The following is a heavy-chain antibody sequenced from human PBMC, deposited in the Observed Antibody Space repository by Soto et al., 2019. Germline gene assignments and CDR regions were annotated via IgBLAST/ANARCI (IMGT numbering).Heavy chain of an antibody. J-gene: IGHJ6*02. D-gene: IGHD2-15*01. CDR1: GFTFSTHG. CDR2: TSYDGTNK. CDR3: AKDLSGARWYYDALDV. V-gene: IGHV3-30*18. Sequence: GGSLRLSCEVSGFTFSTHGMHWVRQAPGKGLEWVAGTSYDGTNKYYARSVQGRFTISRENSMKTLYLQMNGLRTEDTAVYYCAKDLSGARWYYDALDVWGQGTTVTVSS.